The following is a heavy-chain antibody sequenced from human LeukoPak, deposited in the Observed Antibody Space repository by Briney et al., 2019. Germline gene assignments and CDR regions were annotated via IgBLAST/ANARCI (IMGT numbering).Heavy chain of an antibody. CDR1: EYTFSDNY. CDR3: AKGDCGGDCYSRVADY. CDR2: INPNSGDT. J-gene: IGHJ4*02. D-gene: IGHD2-21*02. V-gene: IGHV1-2*02. Sequence: ASVKVSCKASEYTFSDNYMHWVRQAPGQGLEWMGWINPNSGDTYYAQKFQGRVSMTRDTSISTAYMELSRLTSDDTAVYYCAKGDCGGDCYSRVADYWGQGTLVTVSS.